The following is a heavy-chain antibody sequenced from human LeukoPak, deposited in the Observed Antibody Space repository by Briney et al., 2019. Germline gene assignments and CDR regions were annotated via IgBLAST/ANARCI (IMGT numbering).Heavy chain of an antibody. CDR1: GFTFSSYA. CDR2: IYSGGST. D-gene: IGHD6-13*01. J-gene: IGHJ5*02. V-gene: IGHV3-53*01. CDR3: ARGSSSSWYEGPFWFDP. Sequence: GGSLRLSCAASGFTFSSYAMSWVRQAPGKGLEWVSVIYSGGSTYYADSVKGRFTISRDNSKNTLYLQMNSLRAEDTAVYYCARGSSSSWYEGPFWFDPWGQGTLVTVSS.